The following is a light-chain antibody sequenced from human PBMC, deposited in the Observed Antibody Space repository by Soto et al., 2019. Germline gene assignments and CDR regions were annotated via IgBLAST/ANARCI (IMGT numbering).Light chain of an antibody. CDR2: GAS. J-gene: IGKJ1*01. CDR3: HQYLNWPQA. Sequence: ETVMTQSPATLSVSPWEIVTLSCRASESVSTYLAWYKQKPGQAPRLLIYGASARATGIPARFSGSGSGTEFTLIISNLQPEDFAVYYCHQYLNWPQAFGQGTKVEIK. CDR1: ESVSTY. V-gene: IGKV3-15*01.